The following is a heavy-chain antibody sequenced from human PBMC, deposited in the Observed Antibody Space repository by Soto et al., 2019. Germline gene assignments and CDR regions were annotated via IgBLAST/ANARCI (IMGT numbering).Heavy chain of an antibody. J-gene: IGHJ6*02. CDR1: GFTFSNAW. V-gene: IGHV3-15*07. Sequence: EVQLVESGGALVKPGGSLRLSCAASGFTFSNAWMNWVPQAPGKELEWVGRIKSKTDGGTTDYAAPVKGRFTISRDDSKTTLDLQTNSLKTADTAVYQCTADPPDIVFPPYHYYYGMDVWGQGTTVTVSS. D-gene: IGHD2-15*01. CDR3: TADPPDIVFPPYHYYYGMDV. CDR2: IKSKTDGGTT.